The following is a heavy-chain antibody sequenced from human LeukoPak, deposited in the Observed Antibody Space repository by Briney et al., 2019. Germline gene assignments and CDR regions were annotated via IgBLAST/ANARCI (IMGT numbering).Heavy chain of an antibody. D-gene: IGHD6-25*01. J-gene: IGHJ4*02. CDR3: ARVRGYDFDY. Sequence: WVSYISSSSSTIYYADSVKGRFTISRDDAKNSLYLQMNSLRAEDTAVYYCARVRGYDFDYWGQGTLVTVSP. V-gene: IGHV3-48*04. CDR2: ISSSSSTI.